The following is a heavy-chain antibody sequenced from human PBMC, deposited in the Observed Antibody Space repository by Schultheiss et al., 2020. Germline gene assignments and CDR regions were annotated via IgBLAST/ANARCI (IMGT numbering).Heavy chain of an antibody. J-gene: IGHJ4*02. D-gene: IGHD1-26*01. CDR1: GFTFDDYA. CDR3: AKDIRPGWVLLQCAFDY. V-gene: IGHV3-9*01. Sequence: SLKISCAASGFTFDDYAMYWVRQAPGKGLEWVSGISWNSGSIGYADSVKGRFTISRDNAKNSLYLQMNSLRGEDTALYYCAKDIRPGWVLLQCAFDYWGEGTLVTVAS. CDR2: ISWNSGSI.